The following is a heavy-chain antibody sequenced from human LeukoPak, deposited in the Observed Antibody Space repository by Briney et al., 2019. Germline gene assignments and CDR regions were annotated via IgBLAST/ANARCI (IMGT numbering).Heavy chain of an antibody. CDR1: GFTFDDYG. V-gene: IGHV3-20*04. CDR3: ARDLRDTVVVPAAIGYYYYYYMDV. CDR2: INWNGGST. J-gene: IGHJ6*03. Sequence: PGGSLRLSCAASGFTFDDYGISWVRQAPGKGLEWVSGINWNGGSTGYADSVKGRFTISRDNAKNSLYLQMNSLRAEDTALYYCARDLRDTVVVPAAIGYYYYYYMDVWGKGTTVTVSS. D-gene: IGHD2-2*01.